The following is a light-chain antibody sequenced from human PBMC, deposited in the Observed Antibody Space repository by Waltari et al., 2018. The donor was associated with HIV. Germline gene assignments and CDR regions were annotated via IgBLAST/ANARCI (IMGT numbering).Light chain of an antibody. J-gene: IGLJ1*01. CDR3: SSYTSSSTYV. Sequence: QSALTQPASVSGSPGQSITIPCTGTSSDVGGYKYVPWYQQNPGKAPKLMIYDVSNRPSGVSNRFSGSKSGNTASLTISGLQAEDEADYYCSSYTSSSTYVFGTGTKVTVL. CDR1: SSDVGGYKY. V-gene: IGLV2-14*03. CDR2: DVS.